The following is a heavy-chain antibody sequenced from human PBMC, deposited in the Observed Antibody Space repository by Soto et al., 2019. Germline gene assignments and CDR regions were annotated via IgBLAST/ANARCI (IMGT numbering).Heavy chain of an antibody. V-gene: IGHV4-30-4*01. CDR1: GGSISSGDYY. D-gene: IGHD3-10*01. CDR3: ARVGGFGATTIDY. Sequence: QVQLQESGPGLVKPSQTLSLTCTVSGGSISSGDYYWSWIRQPPGKGLEWIGYIYYSGSTYYNPSLKGRVTISVDTSKNQFALKLSSVTAADTAVCYCARVGGFGATTIDYWGQGTLVTVSS. CDR2: IYYSGST. J-gene: IGHJ4*02.